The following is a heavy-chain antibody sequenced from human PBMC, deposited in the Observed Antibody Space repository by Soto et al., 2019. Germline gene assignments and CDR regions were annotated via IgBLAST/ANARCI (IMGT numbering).Heavy chain of an antibody. CDR1: GGTFSSYA. Sequence: GASVKVSCKASGGTFSSYAISWVRQAPGQGLEWMGGIIPIFGTANYAQKFQGRVTITADESTSTAYMELSSLRSEDTAVYYCATDSGSLVVDFDYWGQGILVTVSS. J-gene: IGHJ4*02. CDR3: ATDSGSLVVDFDY. V-gene: IGHV1-69*13. D-gene: IGHD1-26*01. CDR2: IIPIFGTA.